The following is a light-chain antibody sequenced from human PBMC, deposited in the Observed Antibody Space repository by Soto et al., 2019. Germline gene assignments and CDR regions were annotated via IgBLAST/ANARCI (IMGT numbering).Light chain of an antibody. CDR1: QTITLNY. V-gene: IGKV3-20*01. J-gene: IGKJ3*01. Sequence: EIVLTQSPGTLSLSPGERATLSCRASQTITLNYLAWYQQKPGQAPRLLIYGVSTRATGIPDKFSGSGSGTDFTLTISRLEPEDFAGYYCQQYGSSPFTFGPGSKVDI. CDR2: GVS. CDR3: QQYGSSPFT.